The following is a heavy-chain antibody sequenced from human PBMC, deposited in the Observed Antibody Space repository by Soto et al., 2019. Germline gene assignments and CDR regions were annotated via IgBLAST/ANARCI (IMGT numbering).Heavy chain of an antibody. Sequence: QVQLVQSGAEVKKPGASVKVSCKASGYTFSSYDINWVRQATGQGLEWMGWMNPKSGHTGSAQKFQGRVTMTRDTSISTAYMELSSLRSEDTAIYYCARTDGHLDVWGQGTTVTVSS. CDR1: GYTFSSYD. J-gene: IGHJ6*02. CDR2: MNPKSGHT. CDR3: ARTDGHLDV. D-gene: IGHD4-17*01. V-gene: IGHV1-8*01.